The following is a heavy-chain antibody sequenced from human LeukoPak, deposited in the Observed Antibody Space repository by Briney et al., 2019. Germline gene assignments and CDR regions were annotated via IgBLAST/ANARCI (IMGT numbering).Heavy chain of an antibody. Sequence: GASVKVSCKASGYTYTSYGISWVRQAPGQGLEWMGWISAYNGNTNYAQKLQGRVTMTTDTSTSTAYMELRSLRSDDTAVYYCARAPPVVPAAGSLDWFDPWGQGTLVTVSS. V-gene: IGHV1-18*01. CDR2: ISAYNGNT. CDR3: ARAPPVVPAAGSLDWFDP. D-gene: IGHD2-2*01. J-gene: IGHJ5*02. CDR1: GYTYTSYG.